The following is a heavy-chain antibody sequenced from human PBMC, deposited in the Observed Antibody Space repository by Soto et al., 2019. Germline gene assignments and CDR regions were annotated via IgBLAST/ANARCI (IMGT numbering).Heavy chain of an antibody. J-gene: IGHJ5*02. CDR3: ARKHSLAYIRWGLDP. V-gene: IGHV1-2*02. D-gene: IGHD1-26*01. CDR2: INPKSDDT. CDR1: GYPFSDNQ. Sequence: ASVKVSCKASGYPFSDNQMHWLRLARGQGLEWMGRINPKSDDTNYAQKFQGRVTMTRDTSIDTAYLELTGLTSDDTATYYCARKHSLAYIRWGLDPWGQGTLVTVSS.